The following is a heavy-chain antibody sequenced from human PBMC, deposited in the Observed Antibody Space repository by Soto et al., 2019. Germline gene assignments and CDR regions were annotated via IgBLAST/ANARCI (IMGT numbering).Heavy chain of an antibody. CDR2: ISGTAHAS. J-gene: IGHJ4*02. V-gene: IGHV3-23*01. Sequence: EAQLLESGGGLVQPGGSLRISCAASGFDFSNYGMSWVRQAPGKGLEWVSAISGTAHASYYAASVKGRFTISRDNSKNTLYLHMNSLRVEDTAVYFCVKDAPQPFSDWGQGTLVTVSS. D-gene: IGHD3-3*02. CDR1: GFDFSNYG. CDR3: VKDAPQPFSD.